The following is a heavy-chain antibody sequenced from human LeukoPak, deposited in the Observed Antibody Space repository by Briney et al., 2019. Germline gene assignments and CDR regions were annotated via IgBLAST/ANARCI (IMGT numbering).Heavy chain of an antibody. D-gene: IGHD5-24*01. CDR2: ISWNSGSI. V-gene: IGHV3-9*01. Sequence: SGRSLRLSCAASGFTFDDYAMHWVRQAPGKGLEWVSGISWNSGSIGYADSVKGRFTISRDNAKNSLYLQMNSLRAEDTALYYCAKDVEMATILPHYWGQGTLVTVSS. CDR3: AKDVEMATILPHY. CDR1: GFTFDDYA. J-gene: IGHJ4*02.